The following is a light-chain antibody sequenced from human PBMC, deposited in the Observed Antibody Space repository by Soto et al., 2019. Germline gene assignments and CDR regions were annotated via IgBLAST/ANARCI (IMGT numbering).Light chain of an antibody. Sequence: EVVLTQSPATLSLSPGEGATLSCRASQSIGNYLAWYQQKPGQAPRLLIHGASTRATGIPDRFSGGGTGTDFNLNISRVEPEDFAMYYCQQYGRSKRWTFGQGTKVEVK. CDR1: QSIGNY. J-gene: IGKJ1*01. CDR3: QQYGRSKRWT. V-gene: IGKV3-20*01. CDR2: GAS.